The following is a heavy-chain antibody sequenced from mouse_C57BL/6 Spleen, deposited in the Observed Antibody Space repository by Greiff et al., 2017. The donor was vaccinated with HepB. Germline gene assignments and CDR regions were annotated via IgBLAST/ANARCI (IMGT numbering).Heavy chain of an antibody. D-gene: IGHD2-4*01. CDR3: ARLSGLRRYFDY. V-gene: IGHV1-42*01. CDR1: GYSFTGYY. CDR2: INPSTGGT. Sequence: VQLQQSGPELVKPGASVKISCKASGYSFTGYYMNWVKQSPEKSLEWIGEINPSTGGTTYNQKFKAKATLTVDKSSSTAYMQLKSLTSEDSAVYYCARLSGLRRYFDYWGQGTTLTVSS. J-gene: IGHJ2*01.